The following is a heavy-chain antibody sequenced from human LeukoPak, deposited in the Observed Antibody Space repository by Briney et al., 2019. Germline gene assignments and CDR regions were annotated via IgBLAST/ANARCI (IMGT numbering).Heavy chain of an antibody. J-gene: IGHJ4*02. CDR2: ISAYNGNT. V-gene: IGHV1-18*01. CDR1: GYTFTSYG. D-gene: IGHD3-22*01. CDR3: ASYSYDSSGYYYFDY. Sequence: GASVKVSCKASGYTFTSYGISWVRQAPGQGLEWMGWISAYNGNTNYAQKLQGRVTMTTDTSTSTAYMELRSLRSDDTAVYYCASYSYDSSGYYYFDYWGQGTLVTVSS.